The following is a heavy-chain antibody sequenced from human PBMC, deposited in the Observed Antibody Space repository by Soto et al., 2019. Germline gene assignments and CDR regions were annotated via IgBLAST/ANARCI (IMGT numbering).Heavy chain of an antibody. D-gene: IGHD5-12*01. CDR1: GGTFSSYA. Sequence: QVQLVQSGAEVKKPGSSVKVSCKASGGTFSSYAISWVRQAPGQGLEWMGGIIPIFGTANYAQKFQGRVTITADESTSTAYMELSSLRSEDTAVYYCARDLRLATAVKYYDGMDVWGQGTTVTVSS. J-gene: IGHJ6*02. CDR2: IIPIFGTA. V-gene: IGHV1-69*12. CDR3: ARDLRLATAVKYYDGMDV.